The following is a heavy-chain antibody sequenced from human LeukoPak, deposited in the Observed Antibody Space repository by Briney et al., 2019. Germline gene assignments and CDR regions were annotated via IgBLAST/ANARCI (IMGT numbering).Heavy chain of an antibody. J-gene: IGHJ4*02. V-gene: IGHV3-30*04. D-gene: IGHD1-26*01. Sequence: PGGSLRLSCAASGFTFSSYEMNWVRQAPGKGLEWVAVISYDGSNKYYADSVKGRFTISRDNSKNTLYLQMNSLRAEDTAVYYCAREEVGGSYYDWGQGTLVTVSS. CDR2: ISYDGSNK. CDR1: GFTFSSYE. CDR3: AREEVGGSYYD.